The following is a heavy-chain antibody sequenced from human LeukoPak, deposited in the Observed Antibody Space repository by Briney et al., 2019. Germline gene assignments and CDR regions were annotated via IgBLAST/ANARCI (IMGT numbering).Heavy chain of an antibody. Sequence: TGGSLRLSCAASGFTFSSYGMHWVRQAPGKGLEWVAVISYDGSNKYYADSVKGRFTISRDNSKNTLYLQMNSLRAEDTAVYYCAKTGWTTTGAAFDIWGQGTMVTVSS. CDR1: GFTFSSYG. J-gene: IGHJ3*02. CDR2: ISYDGSNK. V-gene: IGHV3-30*18. CDR3: AKTGWTTTGAAFDI. D-gene: IGHD3/OR15-3a*01.